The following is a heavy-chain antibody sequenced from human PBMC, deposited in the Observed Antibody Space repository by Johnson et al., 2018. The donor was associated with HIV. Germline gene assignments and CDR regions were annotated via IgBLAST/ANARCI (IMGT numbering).Heavy chain of an antibody. V-gene: IGHV3-15*01. J-gene: IGHJ3*02. D-gene: IGHD3-3*01. CDR3: TTGELWNGYYLHDAFDI. CDR2: IKSKTDGGTT. CDR1: GFTFSNAW. Sequence: QLVESGGGLVPPGGSLRLSCAASGFTFSNAWMSWVRQAPGKGLEWVGRIKSKTDGGTTDYAAPVQGRFTISRDDSKNTLYLQMNSLKTKDTAVYYCTTGELWNGYYLHDAFDIWGQGTMVTVSS.